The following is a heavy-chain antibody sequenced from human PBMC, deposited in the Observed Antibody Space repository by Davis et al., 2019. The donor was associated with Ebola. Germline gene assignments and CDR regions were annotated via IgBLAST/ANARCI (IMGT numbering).Heavy chain of an antibody. CDR3: VRDIFATIRGTRGAFDI. V-gene: IGHV3-21*01. CDR1: GFTFSSYS. D-gene: IGHD1-7*01. CDR2: ISSSSYI. J-gene: IGHJ3*02. Sequence: GESLKISCAASGFTFSSYSMNWVRQAPGKGLEWVSSISSSSYIYYADSVKGRFTISRDNSENTLYLQMNSLRSDDTAVYYCVRDIFATIRGTRGAFDIWGQGTMVTVSS.